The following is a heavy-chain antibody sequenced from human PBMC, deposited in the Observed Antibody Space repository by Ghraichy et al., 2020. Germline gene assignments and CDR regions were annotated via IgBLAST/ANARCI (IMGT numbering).Heavy chain of an antibody. CDR3: ARVDVHLGDILTGPYMWFDP. CDR2: IYYSGST. Sequence: SQTLSRTCTISGGSISSGGYYWSWIRQHPGKGLEWIGYIYYSGSTYYNPSLKSRVTISVDTSKNQFSLKLSSVTAADTAVYYCARVDVHLGDILTGPYMWFDPWGQGTLVTVSS. D-gene: IGHD3-9*01. CDR1: GGSISSGGYY. V-gene: IGHV4-31*03. J-gene: IGHJ5*02.